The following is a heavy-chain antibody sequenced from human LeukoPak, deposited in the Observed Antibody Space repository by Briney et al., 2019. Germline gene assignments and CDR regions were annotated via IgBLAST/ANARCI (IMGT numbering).Heavy chain of an antibody. J-gene: IGHJ4*02. V-gene: IGHV3-7*01. CDR1: GFTFSSYS. D-gene: IGHD1-26*01. Sequence: GGSLRLSCAASGFTFSSYSMNWVRQAPGKRPEWVANIKQDGSEEYYVDSVKGRFTISRDNAQNSLYLQMNSLRAEDTAVYYCARDKVVGATYFDYWGQGTLVTVSS. CDR2: IKQDGSEE. CDR3: ARDKVVGATYFDY.